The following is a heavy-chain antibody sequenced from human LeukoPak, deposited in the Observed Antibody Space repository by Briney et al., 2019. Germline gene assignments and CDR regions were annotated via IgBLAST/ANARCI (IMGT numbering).Heavy chain of an antibody. Sequence: SETLSLTCTVSGGSINSTSYYWSWIRQPPGKGLEWIGYIYYSGSTNYNPSLKSRVTISVDTSKNQFSLKLSSVTAADTAVYYCARVGGSYFLSFDYWGQGTLVTVSS. CDR2: IYYSGST. D-gene: IGHD1-26*01. J-gene: IGHJ4*02. CDR3: ARVGGSYFLSFDY. V-gene: IGHV4-61*01. CDR1: GGSINSTSYY.